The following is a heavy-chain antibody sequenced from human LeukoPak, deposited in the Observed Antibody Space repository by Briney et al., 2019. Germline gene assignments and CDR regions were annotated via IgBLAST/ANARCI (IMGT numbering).Heavy chain of an antibody. CDR3: ARDIPRYCSSTSCSIIGGGHNWFDP. Sequence: GGSLRLSCAASGFTFSSYGMHWVRQAPGKGLEWVAVISYDGSNKYYADSVKGRFTISRDNAKNSLYLQMNSLRAEDTAVYYCARDIPRYCSSTSCSIIGGGHNWFDPWGQGTLVTVSS. V-gene: IGHV3-30*03. J-gene: IGHJ5*02. CDR1: GFTFSSYG. D-gene: IGHD2-2*01. CDR2: ISYDGSNK.